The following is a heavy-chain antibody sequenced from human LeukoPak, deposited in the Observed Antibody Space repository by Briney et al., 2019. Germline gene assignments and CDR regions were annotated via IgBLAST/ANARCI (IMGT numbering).Heavy chain of an antibody. CDR1: GFNFRSYW. CDR3: TRDARTCHSSGCWKPSDY. CDR2: INSDGTGT. D-gene: IGHD3-22*01. J-gene: IGHJ4*02. V-gene: IGHV3-74*01. Sequence: PGGSLRLSSAASGFNFRSYWMHWVRQAPGKGLMWVSRINSDGTGTYADSVKGRFTISRDNANNTLYLQMNSLRADDTAVYYCTRDARTCHSSGCWKPSDYWGQGALVTVSS.